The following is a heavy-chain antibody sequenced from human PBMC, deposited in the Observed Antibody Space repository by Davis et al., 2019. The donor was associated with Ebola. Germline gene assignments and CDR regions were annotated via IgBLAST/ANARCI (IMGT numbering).Heavy chain of an antibody. D-gene: IGHD3-22*01. CDR3: ARHSYYYDSSGYYSIPDY. J-gene: IGHJ4*02. CDR1: GGSISSSSYY. Sequence: SETLSLTCTVSGGSISSSSYYWGWIRQPPGKGLEWIGYIYYSGSTNYNPSLKSRVTISVDTSKNQFSLKLSSVTAADTAVYYCARHSYYYDSSGYYSIPDYWGQGTLVTVSS. V-gene: IGHV4-61*05. CDR2: IYYSGST.